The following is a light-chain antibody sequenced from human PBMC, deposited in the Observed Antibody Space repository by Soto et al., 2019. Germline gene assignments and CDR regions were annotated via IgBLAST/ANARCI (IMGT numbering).Light chain of an antibody. J-gene: IGKJ4*01. CDR1: ESVSTNY. Sequence: EIVLTQSPGALSLSPEERATLSCRASESVSTNYLAWYQQKPGQAPRLLISGASSRATGIPDRFSGSGAGADFTLTINRLEAEDFAEYYCQQCGSVPLTFGGGTKVEIK. CDR2: GAS. CDR3: QQCGSVPLT. V-gene: IGKV3-20*01.